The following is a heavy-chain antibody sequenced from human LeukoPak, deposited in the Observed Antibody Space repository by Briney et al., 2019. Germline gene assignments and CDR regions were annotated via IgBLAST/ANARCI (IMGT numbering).Heavy chain of an antibody. CDR1: GYSFNTYW. CDR2: ISPGDSDP. CDR3: ARAGGGGIRAYDY. D-gene: IGHD6-13*01. J-gene: IGHJ4*02. V-gene: IGHV5-51*01. Sequence: GESLKISCKGSGYSFNTYWIGWVRQMPGKGLEWMGIISPGDSDPRYSPSCQGQVTISVDKSISTAYLQWSSLKAPDTAMYYCARAGGGGIRAYDYWGQGTLVTVSS.